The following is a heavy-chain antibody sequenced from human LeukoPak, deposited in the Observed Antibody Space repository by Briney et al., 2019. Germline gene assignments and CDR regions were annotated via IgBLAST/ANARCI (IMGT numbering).Heavy chain of an antibody. CDR2: IYYSGST. CDR1: GGSISSYY. Sequence: SETLSLTCTVSGGSISSYYWSWIRQPPGKGLEWIGYIYYSGSTNYNPSLKSRITISVDTSKNQFSLKLSSVTAADTAVYYCVRVERLHTVDYWGQGTLVTVSS. J-gene: IGHJ4*02. CDR3: VRVERLHTVDY. D-gene: IGHD1-1*01. V-gene: IGHV4-59*01.